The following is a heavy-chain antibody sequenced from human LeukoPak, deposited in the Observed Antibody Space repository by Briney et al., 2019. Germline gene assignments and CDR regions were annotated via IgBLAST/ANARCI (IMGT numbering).Heavy chain of an antibody. CDR1: GGSISSSNW. D-gene: IGHD6-19*01. Sequence: PSETLSLTCAVSGGSISSSNWWSWVRQPPGKGLEWIGEIYHSGSTNYNPSLKSRVTISVDKSKNQFSLKLSSVTAADTAVYYCARRGGSGWLKNWFDPWAREPWSPSPQ. CDR3: ARRGGSGWLKNWFDP. J-gene: IGHJ5*02. CDR2: IYHSGST. V-gene: IGHV4-4*02.